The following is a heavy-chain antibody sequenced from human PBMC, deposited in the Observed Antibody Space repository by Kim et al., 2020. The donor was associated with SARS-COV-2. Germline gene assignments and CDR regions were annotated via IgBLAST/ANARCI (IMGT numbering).Heavy chain of an antibody. D-gene: IGHD1-1*01. CDR2: YSGNT. V-gene: IGHV4-59*01. J-gene: IGHJ4*02. Sequence: YSGNTNYNPSLKSRVTISGDTSKNQVSLRLTSVTPADTAVYYCACDYNFDYWGQGTLVTVSS. CDR3: ACDYNFDY.